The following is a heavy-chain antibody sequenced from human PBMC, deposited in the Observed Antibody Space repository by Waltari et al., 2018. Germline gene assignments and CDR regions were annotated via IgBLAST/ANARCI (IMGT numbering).Heavy chain of an antibody. V-gene: IGHV3-21*01. D-gene: IGHD6-13*01. J-gene: IGHJ6*02. CDR2: ISSSSSYI. CDR3: ARQLEAYYYYYGMDV. CDR1: GLTFSSHS. Sequence: EVQLVESGGGLVKPGGSVRLSCAASGLTFSSHSMNWVRQATGKGLEWVSSISSSSSYIAYADSVKCRFTISRDNAKNSLYLQMNSLRAEDTAVYYFARQLEAYYYYYGMDVWGQGTTVTVSS.